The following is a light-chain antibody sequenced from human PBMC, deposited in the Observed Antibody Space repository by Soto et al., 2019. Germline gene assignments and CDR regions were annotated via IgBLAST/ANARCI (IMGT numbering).Light chain of an antibody. J-gene: IGLJ2*01. CDR2: EVI. V-gene: IGLV2-14*01. Sequence: QSALTQPASVSGSPGQSITISCTGTSSDVGGYNYVSWYQQHPGKAPKLMIFEVINRPSGVSSRFSGSKSGNTASLTISGLQAEDEADYYCSSYTVNDINTVIFGGGTKLTVL. CDR3: SSYTVNDINTVI. CDR1: SSDVGGYNY.